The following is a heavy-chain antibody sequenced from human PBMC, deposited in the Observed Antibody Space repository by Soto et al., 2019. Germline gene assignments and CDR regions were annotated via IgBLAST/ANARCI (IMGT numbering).Heavy chain of an antibody. CDR3: ARPPGGIAAADWGFDP. J-gene: IGHJ5*02. CDR1: GYSFTSYW. D-gene: IGHD6-13*01. CDR2: IDPSDSYT. Sequence: GESLKISCTGSGYSFTSYWISWVRQMPGKGLEWMGRIDPSDSYTNYSPSFQGHVTISADKSISTAYLQWSSLKASDTAMYYCARPPGGIAAADWGFDPWGQGTLVTVS. V-gene: IGHV5-10-1*01.